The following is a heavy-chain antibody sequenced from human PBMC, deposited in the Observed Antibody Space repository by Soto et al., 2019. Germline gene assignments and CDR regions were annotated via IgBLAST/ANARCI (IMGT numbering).Heavy chain of an antibody. CDR2: IYYSGSA. CDR3: ARLVNTGDFRH. J-gene: IGHJ1*01. V-gene: IGHV4-39*01. D-gene: IGHD2-15*01. Sequence: QPQLQESGPGLVKPSETLSLTCTVSGGSISISSYYWGWIRQPPGKGLEWIGSIYYSGSAYYNPSLKSRVTLFADPSKHQFSLQLSSVTAADTAVYGCARLVNTGDFRHWGPGTLVIVSS. CDR1: GGSISISSYY.